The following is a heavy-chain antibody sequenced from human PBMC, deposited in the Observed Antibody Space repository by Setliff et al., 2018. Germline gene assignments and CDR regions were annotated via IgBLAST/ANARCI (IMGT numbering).Heavy chain of an antibody. V-gene: IGHV4-34*10. Sequence: PSETLSLTCAAYGGTFSDYHWTWIRQSPEKGLEWIGEINHRGSTNYNPSLKGRFTISRDNARNSVYLQMNSLRAEDTAVYYCAKDPMRENWFDPWGQGTLVTVSS. CDR3: AKDPMRENWFDP. J-gene: IGHJ5*02. CDR1: GGTFSDYH. CDR2: INHRGST. D-gene: IGHD2-2*01.